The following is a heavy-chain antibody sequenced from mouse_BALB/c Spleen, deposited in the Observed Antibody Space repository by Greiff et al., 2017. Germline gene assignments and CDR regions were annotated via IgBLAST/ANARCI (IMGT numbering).Heavy chain of an antibody. CDR3: ARLYYYGSSYAMDY. D-gene: IGHD1-1*01. Sequence: VQLKESGGGLVQPGGSLKLSCAASGFTFSSYTMSWVRQTPEKRLEWVAYISNGGGSTYYPDTVKGRFTISRDNAKNTLYLQMSSLKSEDTAMYYCARLYYYGSSYAMDYWGQGTSVTVSS. J-gene: IGHJ4*01. CDR2: ISNGGGST. V-gene: IGHV5-12-2*01. CDR1: GFTFSSYT.